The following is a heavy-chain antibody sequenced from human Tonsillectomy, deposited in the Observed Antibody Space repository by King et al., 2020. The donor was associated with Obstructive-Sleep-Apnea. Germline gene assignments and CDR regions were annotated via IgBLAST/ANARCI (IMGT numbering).Heavy chain of an antibody. D-gene: IGHD2-2*03. J-gene: IGHJ5*02. V-gene: IGHV3-23*04. CDR1: GFTFSSYA. CDR3: AKGGYCSSTSCRPQYNWFDP. Sequence: VQLVESGGGLVQPGGSLRLSCAASGFTFSSYAMSWVRQAPGKGLEWVSAISGSGGSTYYADSVKGRFTISRDNSKNTLYLQMNSLRAEDTAVYYCAKGGYCSSTSCRPQYNWFDPWGQGTLVTVSS. CDR2: ISGSGGST.